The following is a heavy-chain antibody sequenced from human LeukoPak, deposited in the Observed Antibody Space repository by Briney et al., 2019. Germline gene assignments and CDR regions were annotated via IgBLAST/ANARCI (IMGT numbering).Heavy chain of an antibody. D-gene: IGHD3-22*01. CDR2: ISSSSSYM. V-gene: IGHV3-21*01. CDR3: AGDYDSAHY. J-gene: IGHJ4*02. CDR1: GFTFSSYS. Sequence: PGGSLRLSCAASGFTFSSYSMNWVRQAPGKGLEWVSSISSSSSYMYYADSVKGRFTISRDNAKNSLYLQMNSLRAEDTAVYYCAGDYDSAHYWGQGTLVTVSS.